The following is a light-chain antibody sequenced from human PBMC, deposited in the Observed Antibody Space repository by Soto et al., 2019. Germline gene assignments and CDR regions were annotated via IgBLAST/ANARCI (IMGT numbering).Light chain of an antibody. J-gene: IGKJ3*01. CDR1: QDIQTY. CDR3: QHLNNYPPFT. V-gene: IGKV1-9*01. CDR2: GTF. Sequence: IQLTQSPSSLSASVGDRVSITCRASQDIQTYLAWYQQKRGEAPKLLISGTFTLQSGVPSRFNGSGTGTDFTLTIIRLQPEDFATYYCQHLNNYPPFTFGPGTKVYLE.